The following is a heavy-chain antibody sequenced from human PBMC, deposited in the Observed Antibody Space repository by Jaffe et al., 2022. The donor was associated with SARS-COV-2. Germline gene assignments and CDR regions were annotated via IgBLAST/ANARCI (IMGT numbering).Heavy chain of an antibody. CDR1: GFTFDDYT. CDR3: AKDFRPGGYYSLRFDY. Sequence: EVQLVESGGVVVQPGGSLRLSCAASGFTFDDYTMHWVRQAPGKGLEWVSLISWDGGSTYYADSVKGRFTISRDNSKNSLYLQMNSLRTEDTALYYCAKDFRPGGYYSLRFDYWGQGTLVTVSS. V-gene: IGHV3-43*01. D-gene: IGHD3-22*01. CDR2: ISWDGGST. J-gene: IGHJ4*02.